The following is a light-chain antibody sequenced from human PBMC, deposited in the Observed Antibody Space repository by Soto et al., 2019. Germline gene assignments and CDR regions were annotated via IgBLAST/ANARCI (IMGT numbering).Light chain of an antibody. V-gene: IGKV3-11*01. Sequence: EILLTQSPGTLSLSPGERATLSCRASRYVGSRLAWYQHKPGQAPRLLIYYMSKRATGIPARFSGSGSGTDFTLTISSLAPDDFAIYYCHQRQSWPRTFGQGTKVDIK. CDR1: RYVGSR. CDR3: HQRQSWPRT. J-gene: IGKJ1*01. CDR2: YMS.